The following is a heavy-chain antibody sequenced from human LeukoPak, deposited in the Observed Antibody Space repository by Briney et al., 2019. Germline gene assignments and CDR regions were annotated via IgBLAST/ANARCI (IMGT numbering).Heavy chain of an antibody. CDR2: ISGNGGST. CDR3: AKAGKDCYGVKGHYGMDV. CDR1: GFTFGNHA. V-gene: IGHV3-23*01. Sequence: PGGSLRPSCAASGFTFGNHAMSWVRQAPGKGLEWVSAISGNGGSTYYADSVEGRFTFSRDNSKNTLYLQMNSLRAEDTAVYYCAKAGKDCYGVKGHYGMDVWEQATTVTVSS. D-gene: IGHD2-21*01. J-gene: IGHJ6*01.